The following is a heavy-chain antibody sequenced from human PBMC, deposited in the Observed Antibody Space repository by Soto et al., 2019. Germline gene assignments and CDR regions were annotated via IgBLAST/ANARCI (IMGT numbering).Heavy chain of an antibody. V-gene: IGHV4-34*01. CDR3: ARGWYYGSGSYYNPYYYYYGMDV. CDR2: INHSGST. J-gene: IGHJ6*02. Sequence: SETLSLTCAVYGGSFSGYYWSWIRQPPGKGLEWIGEINHSGSTNYNPSPKSRVTISVDTSKNQFSLKLSSVTAADTAVYYCARGWYYGSGSYYNPYYYYYGMDVWGQGTTVTVSS. CDR1: GGSFSGYY. D-gene: IGHD3-10*01.